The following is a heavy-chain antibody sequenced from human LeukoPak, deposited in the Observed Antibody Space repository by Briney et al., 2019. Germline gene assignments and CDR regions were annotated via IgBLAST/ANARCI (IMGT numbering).Heavy chain of an antibody. CDR1: GGSISSSSYY. V-gene: IGHV4-39*07. CDR3: ARVRGWEQLAPGAYFDY. J-gene: IGHJ4*02. CDR2: IYYSGST. Sequence: PSETLSLTCTVSGGSISSSSYYWGWLRQPPGKGLEWLGSIYYSGSTYYNPSLKSRVTISVDTSKNQFSLKLSSVTAADTAVYYCARVRGWEQLAPGAYFDYWGQGTLVTVSS. D-gene: IGHD6-6*01.